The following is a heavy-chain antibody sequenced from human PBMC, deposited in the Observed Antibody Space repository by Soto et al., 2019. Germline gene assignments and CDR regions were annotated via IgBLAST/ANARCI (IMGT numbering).Heavy chain of an antibody. V-gene: IGHV4-30-4*01. J-gene: IGHJ1*01. CDR3: ARAWDF. Sequence: PSETLSPTCTVSGVSVSTAYQWIWIRQPPGKGLEWIGHISYSGSPYYHPSLRSRLSISVDTSKNQFSLKVKSVTAADTAVYYCARAWDFWGQGTLVTVSS. D-gene: IGHD1-26*01. CDR2: ISYSGSP. CDR1: GVSVSTAYQ.